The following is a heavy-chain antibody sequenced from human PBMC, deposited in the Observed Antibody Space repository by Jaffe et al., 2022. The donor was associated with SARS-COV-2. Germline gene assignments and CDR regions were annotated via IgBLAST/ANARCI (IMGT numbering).Heavy chain of an antibody. CDR3: AREDITMVRGVPLGFMDV. D-gene: IGHD3-10*01. CDR1: GGSISSYY. V-gene: IGHV4-59*01. Sequence: QVQLQESGPGLVKPSETLSLTCTVSGGSISSYYWSWIRQPPGKGLEWIGYIYYSGSTNYNPSLKSRVTISVDTSKNQFSLKLSSVTAADTAVYYCAREDITMVRGVPLGFMDVWGKGTTVTVSS. CDR2: IYYSGST. J-gene: IGHJ6*04.